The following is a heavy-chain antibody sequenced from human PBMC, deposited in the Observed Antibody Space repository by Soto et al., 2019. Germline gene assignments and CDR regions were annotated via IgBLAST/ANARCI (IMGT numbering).Heavy chain of an antibody. CDR3: AKDYCPTTSCYFDS. V-gene: IGHV3-23*01. CDR2: ITGSGGGT. CDR1: GFTFSAYG. J-gene: IGHJ4*02. Sequence: GESLKISCVASGFTFSAYGMSWVRQAPGKGLEWVSGITGSGGGTYYADSVKGRFTISRDNSKSTLYLQMSSLRAEDTAVYYCAKDYCPTTSCYFDSWGQGTLVTVSS. D-gene: IGHD2-2*01.